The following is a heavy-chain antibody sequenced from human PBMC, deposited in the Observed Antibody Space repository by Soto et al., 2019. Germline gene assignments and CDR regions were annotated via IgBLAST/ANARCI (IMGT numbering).Heavy chain of an antibody. CDR3: ARGRKVIKKGYCSGGSCFEAHYYYYMDV. D-gene: IGHD2-15*01. V-gene: IGHV1-8*01. Sequence: QVQLVQSGAEVKKPGASVKVSCKASGYTFTSYDINWVRQATGQGLEWMGWMNPNSGNTGYAQKFQGRVTMTRNTSISTAYMELSSLRSEDTAVYYCARGRKVIKKGYCSGGSCFEAHYYYYMDVWGKGTTVTVSS. CDR1: GYTFTSYD. J-gene: IGHJ6*03. CDR2: MNPNSGNT.